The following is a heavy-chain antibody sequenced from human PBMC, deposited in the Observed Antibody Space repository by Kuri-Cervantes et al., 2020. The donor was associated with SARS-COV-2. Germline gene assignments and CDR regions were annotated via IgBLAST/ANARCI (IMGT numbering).Heavy chain of an antibody. Sequence: ASVKVSCKASGYTFTSYYMHWVRQAPGQGLEWMGWISAYNGNTNYAQKLQGRVTMTTDTSTSTAYMELSSLRSEDTAVYYCASTIFGVDNWFDPWGQGTLVTVSS. CDR2: ISAYNGNT. D-gene: IGHD3-3*01. V-gene: IGHV1-18*04. CDR1: GYTFTSYY. CDR3: ASTIFGVDNWFDP. J-gene: IGHJ5*02.